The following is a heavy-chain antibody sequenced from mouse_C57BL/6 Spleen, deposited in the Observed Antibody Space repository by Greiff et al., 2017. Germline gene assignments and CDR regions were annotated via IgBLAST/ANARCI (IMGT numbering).Heavy chain of an antibody. CDR3: ARGGYHYFDY. D-gene: IGHD2-2*01. J-gene: IGHJ2*01. V-gene: IGHV5-17*01. CDR2: ISSGSSTI. CDR1: GFTFSDYG. Sequence: VKLVESGGGLVKPGGSLKLSCAASGFTFSDYGMHWVRQAPEKGLEWVAYISSGSSTIYYADTGKGRFTISRDNAKNTLFLQMTSLRSEDTAMYYCARGGYHYFDYWGQGTTLTVSS.